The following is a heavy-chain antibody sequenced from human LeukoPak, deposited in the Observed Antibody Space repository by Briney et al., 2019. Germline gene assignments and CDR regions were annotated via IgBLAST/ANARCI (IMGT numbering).Heavy chain of an antibody. CDR2: ISSSSSTI. J-gene: IGHJ6*02. CDR3: ARGAFQCSGGSCYTGGADNYYYYYYGMDV. CDR1: GFTFSTYS. D-gene: IGHD2-15*01. Sequence: GGSLRLSCAASGFTFSTYSMNWVRQAPGKGLEWVSYISSSSSTIYYADSVKGRFTISRDHAKNSLYLQMNSLRAEDTAVYYCARGAFQCSGGSCYTGGADNYYYYYYGMDVWGQGTTVTVSS. V-gene: IGHV3-48*04.